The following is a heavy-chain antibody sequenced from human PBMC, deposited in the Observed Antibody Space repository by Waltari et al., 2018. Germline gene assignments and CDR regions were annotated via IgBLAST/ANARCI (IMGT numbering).Heavy chain of an antibody. Sequence: QVQLQQWGAGLLKPSETLSLTCGVSGGVLSGYYWSWIRQSPGKGLEWIAEINHSRRPNYKPSLKSRVNLSVDTPKNQFSLKLTSMTAADTAVYYCARGLLDFNFWSKSEIGKEVYFDLWGQGTLVTVSS. J-gene: IGHJ4*02. V-gene: IGHV4-34*01. D-gene: IGHD3-3*01. CDR2: INHSRRP. CDR1: GGVLSGYY. CDR3: ARGLLDFNFWSKSEIGKEVYFDL.